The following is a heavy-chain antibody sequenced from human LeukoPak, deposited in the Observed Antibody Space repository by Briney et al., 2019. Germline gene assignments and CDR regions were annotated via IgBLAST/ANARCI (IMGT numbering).Heavy chain of an antibody. V-gene: IGHV3-53*01. J-gene: IGHJ4*02. D-gene: IGHD1-26*01. Sequence: GGSLRLSCATSGFTVSSNYMSWVRQAPGRGLEWVSVIYSGGTTYYADSVKGRFTASRDSSKNTLHLQMNSLRAEDTAVYYCASGGRYSGSYSVVDYWGQGTLVTVSS. CDR1: GFTVSSNY. CDR3: ASGGRYSGSYSVVDY. CDR2: IYSGGTT.